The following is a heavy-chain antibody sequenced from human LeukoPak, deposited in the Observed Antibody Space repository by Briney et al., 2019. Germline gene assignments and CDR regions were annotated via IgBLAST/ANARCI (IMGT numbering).Heavy chain of an antibody. J-gene: IGHJ4*02. CDR2: IASDGSST. CDR1: GFTFSGYG. Sequence: GGSLRLSRAASGFTFSGYGMNWVRQAPGKGLVWVSRIASDGSSTTYADSVKGRFSISRDNAKNTLYLQMNSLRVEDTAVYYCARGRPHGNDYWGQGTLVTVSS. V-gene: IGHV3-74*01. D-gene: IGHD4-23*01. CDR3: ARGRPHGNDY.